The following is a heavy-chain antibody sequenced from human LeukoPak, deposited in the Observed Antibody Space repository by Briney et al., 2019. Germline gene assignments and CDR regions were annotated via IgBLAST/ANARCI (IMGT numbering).Heavy chain of an antibody. CDR3: ARHREWLQFRGFDY. CDR2: IYYSGNT. V-gene: IGHV4-31*03. J-gene: IGHJ4*02. CDR1: GGSITTGDYY. Sequence: PSETLSLTCTVSGGSITTGDYYWTWIRQHPGKGLEWIGCIYYSGNTYYNPSLKSRLTISLDTSKKQFSLKLTSVTAADTAIYYCARHREWLQFRGFDYWGQGTPVTVSS. D-gene: IGHD5-24*01.